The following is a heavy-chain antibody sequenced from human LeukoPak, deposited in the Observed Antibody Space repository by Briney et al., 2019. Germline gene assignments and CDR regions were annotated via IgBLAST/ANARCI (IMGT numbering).Heavy chain of an antibody. J-gene: IGHJ4*02. CDR2: INHSGST. CDR3: ARHVNSNGSPSDY. D-gene: IGHD1-26*01. V-gene: IGHV4-34*01. CDR1: GGSFSGYY. Sequence: SETLSLTCAVYGGSFSGYYWSWIRQPPGKGLEWIGEINHSGSTNYNPSVKSRVTISVDTSKNQFSLKLRSVSAADTAVYYCARHVNSNGSPSDYWGQGTLVTVSS.